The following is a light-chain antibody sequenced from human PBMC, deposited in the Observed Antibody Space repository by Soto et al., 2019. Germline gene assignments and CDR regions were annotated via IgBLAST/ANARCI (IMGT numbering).Light chain of an antibody. Sequence: QLVLTQSSSASASLGSSVKLTCTRSSGHSSYIIAWHQQQPGTAPRYLMKIEGSGNYNTGSAVPDRFSGSSSGADRYLTSSKLQFEDEADYCCETWVSNTDVFGAGTKLTVL. CDR1: SGHSSYI. CDR2: IEGSGNY. J-gene: IGLJ1*01. V-gene: IGLV4-60*02. CDR3: ETWVSNTDV.